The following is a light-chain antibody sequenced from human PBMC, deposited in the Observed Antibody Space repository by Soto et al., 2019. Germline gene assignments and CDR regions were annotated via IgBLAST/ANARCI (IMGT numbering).Light chain of an antibody. CDR1: QSISSW. Sequence: DIQMTQSPPTLSASVGDRVTITCRASQSISSWLAWYQQKPGKAPKPLIYKASSLESGVPSRSSGSRSGTEFTLTISSLQPDDFAIYYCQQYHSSPYTFGQGTKLEIK. J-gene: IGKJ2*01. CDR3: QQYHSSPYT. CDR2: KAS. V-gene: IGKV1-5*03.